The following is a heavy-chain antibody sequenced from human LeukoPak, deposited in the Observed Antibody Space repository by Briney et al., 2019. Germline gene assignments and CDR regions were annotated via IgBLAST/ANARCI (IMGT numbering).Heavy chain of an antibody. CDR3: ARLGPMMGGDY. V-gene: IGHV4-59*08. D-gene: IGHD2-15*01. Sequence: SETLSLTCTVSGGALNSYYWNWIRQPPGKGLEWIGYIYYSGSSSYNPSLKSRVTMSVDTSKNQFSLKLSSVTAADTAVYYCARLGPMMGGDYWGQGTLVTVSS. J-gene: IGHJ4*02. CDR1: GGALNSYY. CDR2: IYYSGSS.